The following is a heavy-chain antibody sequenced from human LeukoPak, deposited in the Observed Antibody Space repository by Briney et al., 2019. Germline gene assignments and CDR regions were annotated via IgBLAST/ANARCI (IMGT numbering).Heavy chain of an antibody. CDR2: IYYSGST. V-gene: IGHV4-59*08. D-gene: IGHD2-15*01. CDR1: GGSIGSYY. CDR3: ASSRGYCSGGSCYSPNWFDP. J-gene: IGHJ5*02. Sequence: SETLSLTCTVSGGSIGSYYWNWIRQPPGKGLEWIGYIYYSGSTNYNPSLKSRVTISVDTSKNQFSLKLSSVTAADTAVYYRASSRGYCSGGSCYSPNWFDPWGQGTLVTVSS.